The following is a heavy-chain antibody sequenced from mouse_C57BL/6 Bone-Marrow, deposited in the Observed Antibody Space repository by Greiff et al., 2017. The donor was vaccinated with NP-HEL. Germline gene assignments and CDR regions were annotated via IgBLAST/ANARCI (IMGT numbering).Heavy chain of an antibody. CDR1: GFSLTSYG. CDR2: IWSGGST. J-gene: IGHJ2*01. V-gene: IGHV2-2*01. D-gene: IGHD1-1*01. CDR3: ARNSPLYGSSSYYFDY. Sequence: VMLVESGPGLVQPSQSLSITCTVSGFSLTSYGVHWVRQSPGKGLEWLGVIWSGGSTDYNAAFISRLSISTENSKSQNFFKMNSLQADDAAIYYCARNSPLYGSSSYYFDYWGQGTTLTVSS.